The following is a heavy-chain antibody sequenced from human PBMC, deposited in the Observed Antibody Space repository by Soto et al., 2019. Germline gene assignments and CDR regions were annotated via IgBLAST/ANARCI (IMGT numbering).Heavy chain of an antibody. CDR2: INYSGRT. Sequence: SETLSLTCTVSGGSISSYYWSWIRQPPGKGLEWIGYINYSGRTNNNPSLKSRVTISVDTSKNQSSLKLSSVTAADTAVYCCARGRSRGRYGMDVWGQGTTVTVSS. CDR1: GGSISSYY. D-gene: IGHD1-26*01. CDR3: ARGRSRGRYGMDV. V-gene: IGHV4-59*08. J-gene: IGHJ6*02.